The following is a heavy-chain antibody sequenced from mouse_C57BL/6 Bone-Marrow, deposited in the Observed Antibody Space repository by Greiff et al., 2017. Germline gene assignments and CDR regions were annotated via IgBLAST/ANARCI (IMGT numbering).Heavy chain of an antibody. CDR1: GYSFTDYY. Sequence: VQLQQSGPELVKPGASVKISCKASGYSFTDYYMHWVKQRTGKGLEWIGVINPNYGTTSYNQKFKGKATLTVDQSSSTAYMQRNSLTSEASAVYAFASEEETALSWFAYWGQGTPVTVSA. J-gene: IGHJ3*01. CDR2: INPNYGTT. V-gene: IGHV1-39*01. D-gene: IGHD3-2*01. CDR3: ASEEETALSWFAY.